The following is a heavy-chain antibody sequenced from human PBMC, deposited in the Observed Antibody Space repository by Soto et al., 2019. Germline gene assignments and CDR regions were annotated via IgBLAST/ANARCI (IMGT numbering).Heavy chain of an antibody. CDR1: GYSFSSYW. Sequence: PGESLKISCKGSGYSFSSYWITWVRQLPGKGLEWMGRTDPSDSYTNYSPSFQGHVTISVDKSISTAYLQWNSLKASGSAMYYCARQDETSREDYYGMDVWGQGTTVTVSS. CDR2: TDPSDSYT. J-gene: IGHJ6*02. CDR3: ARQDETSREDYYGMDV. V-gene: IGHV5-10-1*01.